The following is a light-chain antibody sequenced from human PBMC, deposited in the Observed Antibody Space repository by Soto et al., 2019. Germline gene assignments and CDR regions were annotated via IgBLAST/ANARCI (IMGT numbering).Light chain of an antibody. V-gene: IGKV3-11*01. CDR3: QRET. CDR2: DVS. Sequence: EIVLTQSQARLSLCQGDRANRPFRPSQSVRTSFSWYQHSPGQAPRLVIYDVSESAAGIAARFSGSGSGTDFTLTLGSLGPEDFAFYFCQRETLSQGT. J-gene: IGKJ1*01. CDR1: QSVRTS.